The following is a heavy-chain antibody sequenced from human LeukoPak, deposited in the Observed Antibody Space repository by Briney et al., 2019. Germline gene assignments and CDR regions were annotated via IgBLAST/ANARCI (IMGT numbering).Heavy chain of an antibody. Sequence: GGSLRLSCAASGFPFSSYGMSWVRQAPGKGLEWVSSISGSGDNIHYADSVKGRFTISRDNSDNTLYLQMDSLRAEDTAVYYCAKNARWGQGTLVTISS. CDR2: ISGSGDNI. J-gene: IGHJ4*02. V-gene: IGHV3-23*01. CDR3: AKNAR. CDR1: GFPFSSYG.